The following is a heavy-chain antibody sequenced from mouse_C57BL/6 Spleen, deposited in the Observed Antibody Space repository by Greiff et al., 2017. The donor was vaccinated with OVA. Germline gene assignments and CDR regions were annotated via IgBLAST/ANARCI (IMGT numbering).Heavy chain of an antibody. V-gene: IGHV1-59*01. CDR1: GYTFTSYW. CDR2: IDPSDSYT. CDR3: ARWPYYYGSSYVDYAMDY. J-gene: IGHJ4*01. D-gene: IGHD1-1*01. Sequence: VQLQQPGAELVRPGTSVKLSCKASGYTFTSYWMHWVKQRPGQGLEWIGVIDPSDSYTNYNQKFKGKATLTVDTSSSTAYMQLSSLTSEDSAVYYCARWPYYYGSSYVDYAMDYWGQGTSVTVSS.